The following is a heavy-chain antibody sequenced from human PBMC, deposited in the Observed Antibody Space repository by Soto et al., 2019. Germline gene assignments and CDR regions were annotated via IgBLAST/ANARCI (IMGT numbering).Heavy chain of an antibody. CDR1: GGTFNRYS. CDR3: ATFYEGDCTTTTCYGDFEY. Sequence: QVHLVQAGAEVKKPGSSVKVSCRASGGTFNRYSISWVRQAPGQGLEWMGRIIPMFGITNYAQKFQGRVMITADKSANTAYMEVSGLRSDDTAMYYCATFYEGDCTTTTCYGDFEYWGQGTLVTVSS. V-gene: IGHV1-69*02. J-gene: IGHJ4*02. CDR2: IIPMFGIT. D-gene: IGHD2-2*01.